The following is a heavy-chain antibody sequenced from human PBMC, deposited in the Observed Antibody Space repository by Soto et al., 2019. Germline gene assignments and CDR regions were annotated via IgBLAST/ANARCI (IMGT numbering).Heavy chain of an antibody. Sequence: PGGSLRLSCAASGFTFSSYWMHWVRQAPGKGLEWVSRINSDGRSTSYADSVKGRFTITRDNAKNTLYLQMNRLRAEDMAVYYCARGTMATANLGGMDVWGQGTTVTVSS. D-gene: IGHD5-12*01. CDR3: ARGTMATANLGGMDV. J-gene: IGHJ6*02. CDR2: INSDGRST. CDR1: GFTFSSYW. V-gene: IGHV3-74*01.